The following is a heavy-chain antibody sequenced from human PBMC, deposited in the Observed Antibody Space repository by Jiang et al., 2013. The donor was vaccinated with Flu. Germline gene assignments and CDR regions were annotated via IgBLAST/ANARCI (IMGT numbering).Heavy chain of an antibody. J-gene: IGHJ5*01. V-gene: IGHV5-10-1*01. CDR1: GYSFTSYW. CDR2: IDPSDSYS. Sequence: KKPGESLRISCKGSGYSFTSYWISWVRQMPGEGLEWMGRIDPSDSYSNYSPSFQGHVNMSVDRSISTAYLQWSSLKASDTAMYYCARHNGASAHQRSLPGNNWFDPWGQGTLVTVSS. CDR3: ARHNGASAHQRSLPGNNWFDP. D-gene: IGHD6-13*01.